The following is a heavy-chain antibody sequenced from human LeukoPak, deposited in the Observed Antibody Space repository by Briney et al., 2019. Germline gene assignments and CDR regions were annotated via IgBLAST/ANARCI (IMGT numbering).Heavy chain of an antibody. Sequence: SETLSLTRAVYGGSFSGYYWSWIRQPPGKGLEWIGEINHSGSTNYNPSLKSRVTISVDTSKNQFSLKLSSVTAADTAVYYCARGRQWLVRGYFQHWGQGTLVTVSS. V-gene: IGHV4-34*01. CDR1: GGSFSGYY. CDR3: ARGRQWLVRGYFQH. J-gene: IGHJ1*01. D-gene: IGHD6-19*01. CDR2: INHSGST.